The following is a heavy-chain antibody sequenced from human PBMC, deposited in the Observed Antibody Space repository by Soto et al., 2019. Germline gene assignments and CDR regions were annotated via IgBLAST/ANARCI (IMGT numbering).Heavy chain of an antibody. J-gene: IGHJ4*02. Sequence: SQTLSLTCAISGDSVSSNSAAWNWIRQSPSRGLEWLGRTYYRSKWYNDYAVSVKSRITINPDTSKNQFSLQLNSVTPEDTAVYYCVQAAGYSSSWYFDVWGQGTLVTVSS. CDR3: VQAAGYSSSWYFDV. CDR1: GDSVSSNSAA. D-gene: IGHD6-13*01. CDR2: TYYRSKWYN. V-gene: IGHV6-1*01.